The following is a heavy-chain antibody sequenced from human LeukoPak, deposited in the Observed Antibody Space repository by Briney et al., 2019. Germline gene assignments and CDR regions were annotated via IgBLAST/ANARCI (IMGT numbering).Heavy chain of an antibody. J-gene: IGHJ6*02. CDR2: INHSGST. CDR3: ARGRGDDFWSGYFYYYYGMDV. D-gene: IGHD3-3*01. Sequence: PSETLSLTCAVYGGSFSGYYWSWIRHPPGKGLEWIGEINHSGSTNYNPSLKSRVTISVDTSKNQFSLKLSSVTAADTAVYYCARGRGDDFWSGYFYYYYGMDVWGQGTTVTVSS. CDR1: GGSFSGYY. V-gene: IGHV4-34*01.